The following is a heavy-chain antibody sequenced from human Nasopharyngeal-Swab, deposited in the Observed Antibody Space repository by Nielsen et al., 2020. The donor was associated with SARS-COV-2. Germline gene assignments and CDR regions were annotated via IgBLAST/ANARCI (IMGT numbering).Heavy chain of an antibody. Sequence: WIRQPPGKGLEWIGSIYYSGSTYYNPSLKSRVTISVDTSKNQFSLKLSSVTAADTAVYYCARRVVLMVYGPPFLYFDYWGQGTLVTVSS. V-gene: IGHV4-39*07. CDR2: IYYSGST. D-gene: IGHD2-8*01. J-gene: IGHJ4*02. CDR3: ARRVVLMVYGPPFLYFDY.